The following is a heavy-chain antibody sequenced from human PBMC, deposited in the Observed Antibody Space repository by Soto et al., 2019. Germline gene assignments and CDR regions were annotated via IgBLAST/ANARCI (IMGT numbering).Heavy chain of an antibody. CDR1: GGSISSYY. Sequence: TSETLSLTCTVSGGSISSYYWSWIRQPPGKGLEWIGYIYYSGSTNYNPSLKSRVTISVDTSKNQFSLKLSSVTAADTAVYYCARELLWFGELARWFDPWGQGTLVTVSS. D-gene: IGHD3-10*01. CDR2: IYYSGST. J-gene: IGHJ5*02. V-gene: IGHV4-59*01. CDR3: ARELLWFGELARWFDP.